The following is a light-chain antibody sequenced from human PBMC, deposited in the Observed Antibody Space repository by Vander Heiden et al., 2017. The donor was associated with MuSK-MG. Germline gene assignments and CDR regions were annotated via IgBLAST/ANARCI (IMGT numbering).Light chain of an antibody. CDR3: QQRSNWPLP. CDR2: DES. CDR1: QTVSSY. J-gene: IGKJ4*01. V-gene: IGKV3-11*01. Sequence: EIVLTQSPATLALSPGERATLSCRASQTVSSYLACHQHKPGQAPTLLIYDESNRPTGLPARFIGSGSGTHFPLIIRSLAPADFAVYYCQQRSNWPLPFGGGTKVEIK.